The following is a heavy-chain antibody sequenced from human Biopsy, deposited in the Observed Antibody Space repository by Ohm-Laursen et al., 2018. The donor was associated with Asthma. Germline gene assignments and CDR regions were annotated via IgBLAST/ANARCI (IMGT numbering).Heavy chain of an antibody. Sequence: QTLTLTCTVSGDSITSGGCCWNWIRQHPGKGLEWIGYIHHSGTSYFNPSLKSRVSFSRDTSKNQFSLRLSSVTAADTAMYYCARIPRRSGSYFVDYWGQGILVTVSS. J-gene: IGHJ4*02. CDR3: ARIPRRSGSYFVDY. CDR1: GDSITSGGCC. V-gene: IGHV4-31*03. CDR2: IHHSGTS. D-gene: IGHD3-22*01.